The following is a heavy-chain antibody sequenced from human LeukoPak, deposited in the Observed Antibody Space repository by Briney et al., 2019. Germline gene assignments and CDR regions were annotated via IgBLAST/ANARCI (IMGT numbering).Heavy chain of an antibody. D-gene: IGHD3-9*01. CDR2: IYYSGST. CDR3: ARADYDILTGYYTPFFDY. J-gene: IGHJ4*02. CDR1: GDSISSYY. V-gene: IGHV4-59*08. Sequence: SETLSLTCTVSGDSISSYYWSWIRQPPGKGLEWIGYIYYSGSTNYNPSLKSRVTISVDTSKNQFSLKLSSVTAADTAVYYCARADYDILTGYYTPFFDYWGQGTLVTVSS.